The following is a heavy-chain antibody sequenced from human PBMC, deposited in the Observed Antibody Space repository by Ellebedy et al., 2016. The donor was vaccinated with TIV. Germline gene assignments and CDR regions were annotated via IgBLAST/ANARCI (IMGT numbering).Heavy chain of an antibody. J-gene: IGHJ5*02. CDR2: IYPGDSDT. Sequence: ASVKVSXXGSGYTFSSHWIGWVRQMPGKDLEWIGIIYPGDSDTRYSPSFQGQVTISADKSITTVYLQWSSLKASDTATHYCATRGGSNYGGDWFDPWGQGTPVTVSS. CDR1: GYTFSSHW. V-gene: IGHV5-51*01. D-gene: IGHD4/OR15-4a*01. CDR3: ATRGGSNYGGDWFDP.